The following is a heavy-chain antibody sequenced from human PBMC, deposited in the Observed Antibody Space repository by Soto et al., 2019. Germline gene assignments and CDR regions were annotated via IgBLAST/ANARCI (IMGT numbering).Heavy chain of an antibody. Sequence: SGGSLRLSCAASGFTFSSYGMHWVRQAPGKGLEWVAVIWYDGSNKYYADSVKGRFTISRDNSKNTLYLQMNSLRAEDTAVYYCARDLNIAARLRGYYYYGMDVWRQGTTVTVSS. CDR1: GFTFSSYG. J-gene: IGHJ6*02. CDR3: ARDLNIAARLRGYYYYGMDV. CDR2: IWYDGSNK. V-gene: IGHV3-33*01. D-gene: IGHD6-6*01.